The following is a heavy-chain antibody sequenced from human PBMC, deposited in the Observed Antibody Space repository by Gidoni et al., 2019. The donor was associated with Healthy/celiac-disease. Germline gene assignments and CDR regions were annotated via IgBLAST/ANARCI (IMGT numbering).Heavy chain of an antibody. CDR3: ARGGSPTVTTNYDYGMDV. D-gene: IGHD4-17*01. J-gene: IGHJ6*02. Sequence: EVQLVESGGGLVQPGGSLRLSCAASDFIFSSSWMSWVRQAPGKGLEWVANIKHDGSEKYYVASVKGRFTISRDNAKNSLYLQMNSLRAEDTAVYYCARGGSPTVTTNYDYGMDVWGQGTTVTVSS. V-gene: IGHV3-7*01. CDR2: IKHDGSEK. CDR1: DFIFSSSW.